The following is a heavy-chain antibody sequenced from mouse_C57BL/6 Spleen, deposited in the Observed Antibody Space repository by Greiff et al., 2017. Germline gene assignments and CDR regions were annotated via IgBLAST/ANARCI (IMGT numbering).Heavy chain of an antibody. CDR3: ARGITTVVAKGHYFDY. CDR2: ILPGSGST. D-gene: IGHD1-1*01. Sequence: QVQLQQSGAELMKPGASVKLSCKATGYTFTGYWIEWVKQRPGHGLEWIGEILPGSGSTNYNEKFKGKATFTADTSSNTAYMQLSSLTTEDSAIYYCARGITTVVAKGHYFDYWGQGTTLTVSS. V-gene: IGHV1-9*01. CDR1: GYTFTGYW. J-gene: IGHJ2*01.